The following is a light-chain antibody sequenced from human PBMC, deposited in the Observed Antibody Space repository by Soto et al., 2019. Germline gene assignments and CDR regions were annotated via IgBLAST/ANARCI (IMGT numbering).Light chain of an antibody. J-gene: IGKJ1*01. CDR2: GAS. CDR3: QQYGSSPRT. Sequence: EVVLTQSPGTLSLSPGERATLSCRASQSVSGSYLAWYQQKPGQAPRLLIYGASTRAIGIPDRFSGSGSGTDFALTISRLEPEDFAVYYCQQYGSSPRTFGQGTKVEI. V-gene: IGKV3-20*01. CDR1: QSVSGSY.